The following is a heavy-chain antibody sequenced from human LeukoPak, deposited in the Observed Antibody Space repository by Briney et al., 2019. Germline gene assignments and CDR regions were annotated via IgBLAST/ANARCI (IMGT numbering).Heavy chain of an antibody. CDR2: INPNSGGT. J-gene: IGHJ4*02. CDR1: GYTFTGYY. D-gene: IGHD6-25*01. Sequence: ASVKVSCKASGYTFTGYYTHWVRQAPGQGLEWMGWINPNSGGTNYAQKFQGRVTMTRDTSISTAYMELSRLRSDDTAVYYCARDKGRRLLGGFDYWGQGTLVTVSS. CDR3: ARDKGRRLLGGFDY. V-gene: IGHV1-2*02.